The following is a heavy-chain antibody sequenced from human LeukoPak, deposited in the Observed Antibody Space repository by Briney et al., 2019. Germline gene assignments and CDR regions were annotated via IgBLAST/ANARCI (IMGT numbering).Heavy chain of an antibody. CDR2: IYYTGST. D-gene: IGHD1-26*01. CDR1: GAPISGSGYY. CDR3: VKSGGYGLIDY. Sequence: PSETLSLTCAVSGAPISGSGYYLGWIRQPPGKGLEWIGNIYYTGSTYYNASLQSRVTISIDMSKNQFSLRLNSVTAADTAMYYCVKSGGYGLIDYWGQGTLVTVSS. J-gene: IGHJ4*02. V-gene: IGHV4-39*01.